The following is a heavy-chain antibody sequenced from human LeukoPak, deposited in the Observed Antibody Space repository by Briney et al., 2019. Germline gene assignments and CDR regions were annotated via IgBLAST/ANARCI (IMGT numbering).Heavy chain of an antibody. D-gene: IGHD6-13*01. V-gene: IGHV5-51*01. CDR3: ARRLAAANTDAFDI. CDR1: GYSFTTYW. J-gene: IGHJ3*02. CDR2: IYPGDSDT. Sequence: GESLKISCKGSGYSFTTYWIAWVRQMPGKGLEWMGIIYPGDSDTRYSPSFQGQVTISADKSISTAHLQWSSLKASDTAMYYCARRLAAANTDAFDIWGQGTMVTISS.